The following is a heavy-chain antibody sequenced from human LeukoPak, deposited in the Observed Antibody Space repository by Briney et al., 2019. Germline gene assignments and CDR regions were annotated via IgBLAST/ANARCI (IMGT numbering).Heavy chain of an antibody. D-gene: IGHD6-13*01. CDR1: GFTFSSYG. J-gene: IGHJ4*02. Sequence: GGSLRLSCAAPGFTFSSYGMHWVRQAPGKGLEWVAVIWYDGSNKYYADSVKGRFTISRDNSKNTLYLQMNSLRAEDTAVYYCARPRRGSSWSIGDWGQGTLVTVSS. V-gene: IGHV3-33*01. CDR3: ARPRRGSSWSIGD. CDR2: IWYDGSNK.